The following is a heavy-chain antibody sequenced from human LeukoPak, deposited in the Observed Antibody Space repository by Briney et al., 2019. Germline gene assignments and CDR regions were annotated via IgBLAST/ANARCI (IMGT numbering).Heavy chain of an antibody. V-gene: IGHV3-30*02. J-gene: IGHJ5*02. CDR2: IRHDGSNK. CDR1: GFTFSTYG. Sequence: GGSLRLSCAASGFTFSTYGMHWVRQAPGKGLEGGTFIRHDGSNKYYAQSVKGRFTISRDNSKNTLYLQMSSLRAEDTAVYYCAKDVGNDLTGYYNWFDPWGQGTLVTVSS. CDR3: AKDVGNDLTGYYNWFDP. D-gene: IGHD3-9*01.